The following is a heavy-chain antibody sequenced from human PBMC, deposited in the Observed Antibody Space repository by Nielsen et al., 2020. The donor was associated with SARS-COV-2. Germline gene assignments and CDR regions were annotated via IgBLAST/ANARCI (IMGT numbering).Heavy chain of an antibody. CDR1: GYTFTDYY. Sequence: ASVKVSCKASGYTFTDYYIHWVRQAPGQGLDGLGRINPTGVGTNYAQKFQGTVTMTRNASISTVYMELTSDDTAVYYCARARATIFGLVMSYGMDVWGQGTTVAVSS. J-gene: IGHJ6*02. V-gene: IGHV1-2*06. D-gene: IGHD3/OR15-3a*01. CDR3: ARARATIFGLVMSYGMDV. CDR2: INPTGVGT.